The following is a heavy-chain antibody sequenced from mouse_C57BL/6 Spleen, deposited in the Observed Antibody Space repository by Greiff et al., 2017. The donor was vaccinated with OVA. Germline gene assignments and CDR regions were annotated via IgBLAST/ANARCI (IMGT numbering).Heavy chain of an antibody. Sequence: VQLQESGAELVMPGASVKLSCKASGYTFTSYWMHWVKQRPGQGLEWIGEIDPSDSYTNYNQKFKGKSTLTVDKSSSTAYMQLSSLTSEDSAVYYCARRGFTTDFDDWGQGTTLTVSS. CDR3: ARRGFTTDFDD. CDR1: GYTFTSYW. J-gene: IGHJ2*01. CDR2: IDPSDSYT. D-gene: IGHD1-1*01. V-gene: IGHV1-69*01.